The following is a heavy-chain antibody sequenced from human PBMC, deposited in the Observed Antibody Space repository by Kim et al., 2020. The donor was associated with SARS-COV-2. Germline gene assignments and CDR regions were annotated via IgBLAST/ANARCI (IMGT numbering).Heavy chain of an antibody. CDR3: AKGAKDSSGYYFSGKAFDI. D-gene: IGHD3-22*01. CDR2: MADNESNK. V-gene: IGHV3-30*18. Sequence: WVAVMADNESNKPYADSVKGRVTISRDNSRSTLYLQMSGMRAEDTAVYYCAKGAKDSSGYYFSGKAFDIWGQGTMVTVSS. J-gene: IGHJ3*02.